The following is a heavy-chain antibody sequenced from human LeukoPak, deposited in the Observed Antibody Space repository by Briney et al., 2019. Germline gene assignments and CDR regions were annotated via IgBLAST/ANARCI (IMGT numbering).Heavy chain of an antibody. CDR3: ARAFVGGNSGGFDY. V-gene: IGHV4-31*03. J-gene: IGHJ4*02. Sequence: SETLSLTCTVSGGSISSGGYYWSWIRQHPGKGLEWIGYIYYSGSTYYNLSLKSRVTISVDTSKNQFSLKLSSVTAADTAVYYCARAFVGGNSGGFDYWGQGTLVTVSS. CDR1: GGSISSGGYY. D-gene: IGHD4-23*01. CDR2: IYYSGST.